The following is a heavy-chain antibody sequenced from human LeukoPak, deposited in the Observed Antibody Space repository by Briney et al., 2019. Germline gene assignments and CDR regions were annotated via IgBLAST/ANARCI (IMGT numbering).Heavy chain of an antibody. CDR1: GYTFTGYY. V-gene: IGHV1-2*02. D-gene: IGHD1-26*01. Sequence: ASVKVSCKASGYTFTGYYMHWVRQAPGQGFEWMGWINPNSGGTNYAQKFQGRVTMTRDTSISTAYMELSRLRSDDTAVYYCARDSGSYYDGSDYWGQGTLVTVSS. CDR3: ARDSGSYYDGSDY. CDR2: INPNSGGT. J-gene: IGHJ4*02.